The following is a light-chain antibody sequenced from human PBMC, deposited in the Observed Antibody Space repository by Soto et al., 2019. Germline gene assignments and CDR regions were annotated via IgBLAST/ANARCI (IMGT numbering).Light chain of an antibody. V-gene: IGKV3-20*01. J-gene: IGKJ5*01. Sequence: EIVLTQSPDTLSLSPGERATLSCRASQSVSSSYLAWYQQKPGQAPRLLIYGASGRATGIPDRFSGSGSGTAFTLTISRLAPEDFALYYCQQYGSSPPVTFGQGTRLEIK. CDR1: QSVSSSY. CDR2: GAS. CDR3: QQYGSSPPVT.